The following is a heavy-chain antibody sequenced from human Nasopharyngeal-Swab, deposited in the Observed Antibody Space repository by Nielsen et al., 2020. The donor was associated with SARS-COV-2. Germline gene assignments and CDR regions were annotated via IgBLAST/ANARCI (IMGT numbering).Heavy chain of an antibody. Sequence: GGSLRLSCAASGFTFSSYGMHWVRQAPGKGLEGVAVIWYDGSNKYYADSVKGRFTISRDNSKNTLYLQMNSLRAEDTAVYYCARDRGGSWYDHYYYYGMDVWGQGTTVTVSS. V-gene: IGHV3-33*01. CDR2: IWYDGSNK. D-gene: IGHD6-13*01. J-gene: IGHJ6*02. CDR1: GFTFSSYG. CDR3: ARDRGGSWYDHYYYYGMDV.